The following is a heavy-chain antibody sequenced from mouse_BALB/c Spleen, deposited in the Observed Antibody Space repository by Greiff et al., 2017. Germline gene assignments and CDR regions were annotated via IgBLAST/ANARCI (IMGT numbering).Heavy chain of an antibody. J-gene: IGHJ3*01. CDR3: ARSAARATFFAY. Sequence: EVMLVESGAELVRPGASVKLSCKASGFNIKDYYMHWVKHRPEQGLEWIGWIDPENGNTIYDPKFQGKASITADTSSNTAYLQLSSLTSEDTAVYYCARSAARATFFAYWGQGTLVTVSA. D-gene: IGHD3-1*01. CDR1: GFNIKDYY. V-gene: IGHV14-1*02. CDR2: IDPENGNT.